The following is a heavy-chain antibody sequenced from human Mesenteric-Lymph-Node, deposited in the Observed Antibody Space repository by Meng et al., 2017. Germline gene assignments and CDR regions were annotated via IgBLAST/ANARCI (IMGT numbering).Heavy chain of an antibody. J-gene: IGHJ4*02. CDR1: GFTFRSSH. D-gene: IGHD5-24*01. V-gene: IGHV3-13*01. CDR2: IGTDGDT. CDR3: AVGRRDGYNFPFDS. Sequence: VRQVEAGGGCVLPGASLMLSCVISGFTFRSSHRHWVRRAKGKGLEWVSSIGTDGDTYYSDSVKGRFTISREDAKNSLFLQMNSLRDGDTAVYYGAVGRRDGYNFPFDSWGQGTLVTVSS.